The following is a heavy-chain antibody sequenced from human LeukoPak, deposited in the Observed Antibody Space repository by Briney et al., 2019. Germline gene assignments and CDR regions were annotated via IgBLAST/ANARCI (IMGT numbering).Heavy chain of an antibody. Sequence: GASVKVSCKASGYTFTSYDINWVRQATGQGLEWLGWMNPSSGNTGYAQKFQGRVTMTRDTSISTAYMELSSLRSEDTAVYYCAGVAYYYDSAGLYLNYFYGMDVWGQGTTVTVSS. CDR1: GYTFTSYD. CDR3: AGVAYYYDSAGLYLNYFYGMDV. CDR2: MNPSSGNT. V-gene: IGHV1-8*01. D-gene: IGHD3-22*01. J-gene: IGHJ6*02.